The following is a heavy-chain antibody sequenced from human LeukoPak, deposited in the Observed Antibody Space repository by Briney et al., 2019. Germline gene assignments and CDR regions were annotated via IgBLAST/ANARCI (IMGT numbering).Heavy chain of an antibody. D-gene: IGHD3-3*01. Sequence: PSETLSLTCAVYGGSFSGYYWSWIRQPPGKGLEWIGEINHSGSTNYNPSLKSRVTISVDTSKNQFSLKLSSVTAADTAVYSCASRRITIFGVASNDAFDIWGHGTMVTVSS. CDR1: GGSFSGYY. CDR3: ASRRITIFGVASNDAFDI. J-gene: IGHJ3*02. V-gene: IGHV4-34*01. CDR2: INHSGST.